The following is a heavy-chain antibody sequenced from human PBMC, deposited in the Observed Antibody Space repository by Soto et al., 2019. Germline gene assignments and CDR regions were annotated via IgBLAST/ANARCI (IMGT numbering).Heavy chain of an antibody. CDR1: GDSISSSY. J-gene: IGHJ5*02. Sequence: SETLSLTCTVSGDSISSSYWSWIRQPPGKGLEWIGYMYYSGSTSYNPSLNSRVTLSVDTSRNQFFLKLSFVTAADTAVYYCARHRALNWFDPWGQGTLVTVSS. CDR2: MYYSGST. V-gene: IGHV4-59*08. CDR3: ARHRALNWFDP.